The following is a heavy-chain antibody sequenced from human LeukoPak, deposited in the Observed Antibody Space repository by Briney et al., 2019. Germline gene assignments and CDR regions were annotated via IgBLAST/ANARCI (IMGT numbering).Heavy chain of an antibody. J-gene: IGHJ6*04. CDR1: GGTFSSYA. Sequence: SVKVSCKASGGTFSSYAISWVRQAPGQGLEWMGVFIPVLGTANSTQNFQDRVSITADISTHTVYMELSSLKSEDTAVYFCAGIPVFGVVLHQEPVWGKGTTVTVSS. CDR2: FIPVLGTA. CDR3: AGIPVFGVVLHQEPV. V-gene: IGHV1-69*10. D-gene: IGHD2-8*01.